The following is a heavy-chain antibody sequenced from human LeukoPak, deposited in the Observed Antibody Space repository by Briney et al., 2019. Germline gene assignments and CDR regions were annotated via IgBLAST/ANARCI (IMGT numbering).Heavy chain of an antibody. CDR1: GYSISSGYY. V-gene: IGHV4-38-2*02. CDR3: ARDRTGYYYYMDV. J-gene: IGHJ6*03. Sequence: SETLSLTCTVSGYSISSGYYWGWIRQPPGKGLEWIGSIYHSGSTYYNPSLKSRVTISVDTSKNQFSLKLSSVTAADTAVYYCARDRTGYYYYMDVWGKGTTVTIPS. CDR2: IYHSGST.